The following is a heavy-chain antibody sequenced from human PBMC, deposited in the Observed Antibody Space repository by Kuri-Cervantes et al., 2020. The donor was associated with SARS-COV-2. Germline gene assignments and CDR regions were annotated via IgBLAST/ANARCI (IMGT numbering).Heavy chain of an antibody. V-gene: IGHV3-23*01. CDR1: GFTFSSYA. D-gene: IGHD1-26*01. CDR2: ISGSGGST. J-gene: IGHJ5*02. Sequence: GESLKISCAASGFTFSSYAMSWVRQVPGKGLEWVSTISGSGGSTYYADSVKGRFTISRDNSKNTLYLQMNSLRAEDTAVYYCAKLGFRGWFDPWGQGTLVTVSS. CDR3: AKLGFRGWFDP.